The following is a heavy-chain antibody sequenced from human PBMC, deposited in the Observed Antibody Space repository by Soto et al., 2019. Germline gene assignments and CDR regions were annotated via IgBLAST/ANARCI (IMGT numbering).Heavy chain of an antibody. Sequence: QVQLVQSGAEVKKPGASVKVSCKASGYTFTSYGISWVRQAPGQGLEWMGWISAYNGNTNYAQKLQGRVTMTTDTPTSTAYMELRSLRSDDTAVYYCARDRTDILTVYHYGMDVWGQGTTVTVSS. D-gene: IGHD3-9*01. CDR2: ISAYNGNT. V-gene: IGHV1-18*04. CDR3: ARDRTDILTVYHYGMDV. CDR1: GYTFTSYG. J-gene: IGHJ6*02.